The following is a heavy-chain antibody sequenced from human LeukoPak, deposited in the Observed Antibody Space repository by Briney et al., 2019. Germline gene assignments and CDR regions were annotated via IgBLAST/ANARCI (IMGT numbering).Heavy chain of an antibody. V-gene: IGHV1-69*05. CDR1: GGTFSSYA. CDR2: IIPIFGTA. J-gene: IGHJ4*02. Sequence: SVTVSCKASGGTFSSYAISWVRQAPGQGLEWMGGIIPIFGTANYAQKFQGRVTITTDESTSTAYMELSSLRSEDTAVYYCARGRWLQPWGYFDYWGQGTLVTVSS. D-gene: IGHD5-24*01. CDR3: ARGRWLQPWGYFDY.